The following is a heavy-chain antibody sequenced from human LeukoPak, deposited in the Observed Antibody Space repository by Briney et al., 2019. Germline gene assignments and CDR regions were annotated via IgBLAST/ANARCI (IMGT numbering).Heavy chain of an antibody. D-gene: IGHD3-9*01. CDR2: ISSSSSYI. V-gene: IGHV3-21*01. CDR3: ARGVVRYFDY. Sequence: GGSLRLSCAASGFTFNNYAMSWVRQAPGKGLEWVSSISSSSSYIYYADSVKGRFTISRDNAKNSLYLQMNSLRAEDTAVYYCARGVVRYFDYWGQGALVTVSS. CDR1: GFTFNNYA. J-gene: IGHJ4*02.